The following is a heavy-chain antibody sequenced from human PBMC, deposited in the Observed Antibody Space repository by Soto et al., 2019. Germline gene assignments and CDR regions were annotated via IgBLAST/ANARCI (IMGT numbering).Heavy chain of an antibody. Sequence: QVQLVQSGAEVKKPGSSMKVSCKASGGTFNSYDINWVRQAPGQGLEWMGGIIPIVETRKYAEKFQGRVTIPADGSTNTGDMELRRLRSEDTAMYCGARLSRSNYYDTSGFFTGNWFDPWGQGTLVPVSS. CDR1: GGTFNSYD. D-gene: IGHD3-22*01. V-gene: IGHV1-69*01. J-gene: IGHJ5*02. CDR2: IIPIVETR. CDR3: ARLSRSNYYDTSGFFTGNWFDP.